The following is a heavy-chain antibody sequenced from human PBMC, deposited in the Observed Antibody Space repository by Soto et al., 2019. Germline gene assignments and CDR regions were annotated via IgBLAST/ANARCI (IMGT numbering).Heavy chain of an antibody. D-gene: IGHD4-4*01. V-gene: IGHV3-30*18. CDR1: GFTFSSYG. CDR2: ISYDGSNK. Sequence: GGSLRLSCAASGFTFSSYGMHWVRQAPGKGLEWVAVISYDGSNKYYADSVKGRFTISRDNSKNTLYLQMNSLRAEDTAVYYCAKDDYSRGGFDYWGQGTLVTVSS. J-gene: IGHJ4*02. CDR3: AKDDYSRGGFDY.